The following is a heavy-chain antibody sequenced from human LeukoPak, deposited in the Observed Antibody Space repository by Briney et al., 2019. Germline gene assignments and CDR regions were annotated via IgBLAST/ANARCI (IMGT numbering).Heavy chain of an antibody. J-gene: IGHJ4*02. CDR3: ARETAMVDY. CDR1: GGSISSGGYS. V-gene: IGHV4-31*03. CDR2: IYYSGST. D-gene: IGHD5-18*01. Sequence: SETLSLTCTVSGGSISSGGYSWGWIRQHPGKGLEWIGYIYYSGSTYYNPSLKSRVTISVDTSKNQFSLKLSSVTAADTAVYYCARETAMVDYWGQGTLVTVSS.